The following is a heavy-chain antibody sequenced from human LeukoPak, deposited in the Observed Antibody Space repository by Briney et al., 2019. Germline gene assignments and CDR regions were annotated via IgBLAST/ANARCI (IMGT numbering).Heavy chain of an antibody. CDR2: MNPNSGNT. J-gene: IGHJ6*02. D-gene: IGHD6-13*01. V-gene: IGHV1-8*02. CDR1: GYTFTGYY. Sequence: GASVKVSCKASGYTFTGYYMHWVRQAPGQGLEWMGWMNPNSGNTGYAQKFQGRVTMTRNTSISTAYMELSSLRSEDTAVYYCARGNLEAVWYSSYYYYGMDVWGQGTTVTVSS. CDR3: ARGNLEAVWYSSYYYYGMDV.